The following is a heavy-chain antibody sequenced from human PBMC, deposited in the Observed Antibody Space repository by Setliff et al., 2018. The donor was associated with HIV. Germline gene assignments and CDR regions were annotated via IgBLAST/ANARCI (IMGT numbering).Heavy chain of an antibody. J-gene: IGHJ5*02. CDR1: GFSFSSYA. D-gene: IGHD6-13*01. CDR3: ARPLLQQLVLGINWFDP. Sequence: GESLKISCAANGFSFSSYAMSWVRQAPGKGLEWVSGIGGSGGSTYYADSVKGRFTMSRDYSKNTLYLQMNSLRAEDTAVYYCARPLLQQLVLGINWFDPWGQGTLVTVS. V-gene: IGHV3-23*01. CDR2: IGGSGGST.